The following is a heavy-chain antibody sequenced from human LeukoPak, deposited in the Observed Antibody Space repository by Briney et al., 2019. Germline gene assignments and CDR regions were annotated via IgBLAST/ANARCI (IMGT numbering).Heavy chain of an antibody. CDR2: ISGSSGYI. V-gene: IGHV3-21*01. CDR1: GFPFSTYI. J-gene: IGHJ5*02. D-gene: IGHD3-22*01. CDR3: ARDYEGDL. Sequence: PGGSLRLSCAAAGFPFSTYIMNWVRQAPGKGLEWVSSISGSSGYIYYADSVKGRFTISRNNAMSPLYLQMDSLRGDDTAVYYCARDYEGDLWGQGTLVTVSS.